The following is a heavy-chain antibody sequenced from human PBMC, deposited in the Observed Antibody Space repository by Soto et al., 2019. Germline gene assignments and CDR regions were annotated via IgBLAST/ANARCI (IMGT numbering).Heavy chain of an antibody. J-gene: IGHJ5*02. Sequence: QVQLVESGGGMVKPGGSLRLSCTASGFPFSDYFMSWIRQAPGKGLEWVSYISTAGRTIYYADSVRGRFTISRDNAKSSLYLQMDSLRDEDTAVYYCARDKDRSVTGTGWFDPWGQGTLVTVSS. CDR1: GFPFSDYF. V-gene: IGHV3-11*01. CDR3: ARDKDRSVTGTGWFDP. CDR2: ISTAGRTI. D-gene: IGHD6-19*01.